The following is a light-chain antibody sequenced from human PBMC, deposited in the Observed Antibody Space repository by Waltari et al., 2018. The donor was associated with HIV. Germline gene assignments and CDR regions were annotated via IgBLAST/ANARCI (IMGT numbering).Light chain of an antibody. CDR2: DVS. V-gene: IGLV2-14*03. Sequence: QSALTQPASVSGSPGQSTTISCPGTSSDAGGSNYVSWYQQHPGKAPKLMIYDVSNRPSGVSNRFSGSKSGNTASLTISGLQAEDEADYYCSSYTSSSTVVFGGGTKLTVL. J-gene: IGLJ2*01. CDR3: SSYTSSSTVV. CDR1: SSDAGGSNY.